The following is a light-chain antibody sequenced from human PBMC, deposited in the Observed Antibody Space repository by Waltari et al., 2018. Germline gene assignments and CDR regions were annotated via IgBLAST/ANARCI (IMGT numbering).Light chain of an antibody. CDR1: SSDVGGYNY. J-gene: IGLJ1*01. Sequence: SGSPGQSITISCTGTSSDVGGYNYVSWYQQHPGKVPKLMIHEVSNRPSGISNRFSGSKSGNTASLTISGLQTEDEADYYCSSFTRSASYVFGTGTKVTVL. V-gene: IGLV2-14*01. CDR2: EVS. CDR3: SSFTRSASYV.